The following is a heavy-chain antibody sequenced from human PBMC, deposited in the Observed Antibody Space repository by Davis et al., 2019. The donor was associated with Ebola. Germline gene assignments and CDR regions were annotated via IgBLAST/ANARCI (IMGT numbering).Heavy chain of an antibody. V-gene: IGHV3-15*07. D-gene: IGHD2-15*01. CDR2: IKSKTDGGTT. J-gene: IGHJ4*02. CDR1: GFTFSNAW. Sequence: GESLKISCAASGFTFSNAWMNWVRQAPGKGLEWVGRIKSKTDGGTTDYAAPVKGRFTISRDDSKNTLYLQMNSLKTEDTAVYYCTRSYIVVAAPFDYWGQGTLVTVSS. CDR3: TRSYIVVAAPFDY.